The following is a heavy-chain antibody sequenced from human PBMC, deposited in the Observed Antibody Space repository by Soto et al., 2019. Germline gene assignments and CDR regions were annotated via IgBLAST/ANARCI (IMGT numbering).Heavy chain of an antibody. CDR1: GFSFMDDG. CDR3: AKAAYRNYGETYDYGMDV. Sequence: QGQLVESGGGVVQPGRSLRLSCAAAGFSFMDDGMNWVRQAPGKGLEWVAMISYDGGNQYYADSVKGRFTVARDNSRNTLCLQMNSLRTEDTALYYCAKAAYRNYGETYDYGMDVWGQATTVTVSS. D-gene: IGHD4-4*01. CDR2: ISYDGGNQ. J-gene: IGHJ6*02. V-gene: IGHV3-30*18.